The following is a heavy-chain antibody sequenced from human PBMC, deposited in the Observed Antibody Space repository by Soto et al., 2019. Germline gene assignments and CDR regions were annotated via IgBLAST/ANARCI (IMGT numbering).Heavy chain of an antibody. Sequence: GGSLRLSCAASGFIFSSYAMSWVRQAPGKGLEWVSAISGSGGSTYYADSVKGRFTISRDNSKNTLYLQMNSLRAEDTAVYYCAKDGYYGSGIAFDYWGQGTLVTVSS. CDR2: ISGSGGST. CDR1: GFIFSSYA. D-gene: IGHD3-10*01. CDR3: AKDGYYGSGIAFDY. J-gene: IGHJ4*02. V-gene: IGHV3-23*01.